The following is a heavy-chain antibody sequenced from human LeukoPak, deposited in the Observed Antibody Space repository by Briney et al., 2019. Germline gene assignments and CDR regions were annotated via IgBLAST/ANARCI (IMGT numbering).Heavy chain of an antibody. J-gene: IGHJ6*03. CDR2: ISGSGGST. CDR1: GFTFSSYA. CDR3: AKSHLDYYYMDV. D-gene: IGHD3-3*02. V-gene: IGHV3-23*01. Sequence: GGSLRLSGAASGFTFSSYAMSWVRQAPGKGLEWVSAISGSGGSTYYADSVKGRFTISRDNSKNTLYLQMNSLRAEDTAVYYCAKSHLDYYYMDVWGKGTTVTVSS.